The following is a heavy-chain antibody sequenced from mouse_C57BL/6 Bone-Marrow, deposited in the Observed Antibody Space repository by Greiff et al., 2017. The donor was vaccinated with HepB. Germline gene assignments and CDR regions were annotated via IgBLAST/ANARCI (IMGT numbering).Heavy chain of an antibody. CDR2: IYPGSGST. V-gene: IGHV1-55*01. CDR1: GYTFTSYW. CDR3: ARGNAYTAQATDY. D-gene: IGHD3-2*02. J-gene: IGHJ2*01. Sequence: QVQLQQPGAELVKPGASVKMSCKASGYTFTSYWITWVKQRPGQGLEWIGDIYPGSGSTNYNEKFKSKATLTVDTSSSTAYMQLSSLTSEDSAVYYWARGNAYTAQATDYWGQGTTLTVSS.